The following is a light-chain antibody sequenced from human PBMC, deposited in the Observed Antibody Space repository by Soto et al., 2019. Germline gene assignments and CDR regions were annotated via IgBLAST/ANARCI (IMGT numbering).Light chain of an antibody. CDR2: LGS. J-gene: IGKJ5*01. CDR1: QSLLHSNGYNY. CDR3: MQALQPLIT. V-gene: IGKV2-28*01. Sequence: DIVMTQSPLSLPVTPGEPASISCRSSQSLLHSNGYNYLDWYLQKPGQSPQLLIYLGSNRASGVPDRFSGSGSGTDFTLKISRVEAEDVGVYYFMQALQPLITFGQGTRLEIK.